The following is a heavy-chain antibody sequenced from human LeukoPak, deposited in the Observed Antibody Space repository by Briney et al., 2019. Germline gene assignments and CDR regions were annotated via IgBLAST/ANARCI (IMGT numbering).Heavy chain of an antibody. CDR1: GFTFSSYA. CDR2: ISGSGGST. D-gene: IGHD1-26*01. CDR3: AGGGIVGATTGDY. J-gene: IGHJ4*02. Sequence: GGSLRLACAASGFTFSSYAMSWVRQAPGKGLEWVSAISGSGGSTYYADSVKGRFTISRDNSKNTLYLQMNSLRAEDTAVYYCAGGGIVGATTGDYWGQGTLVTVSS. V-gene: IGHV3-23*01.